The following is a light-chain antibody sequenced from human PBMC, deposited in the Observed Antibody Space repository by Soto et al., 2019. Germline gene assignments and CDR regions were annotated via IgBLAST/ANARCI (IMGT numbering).Light chain of an antibody. CDR3: SSYTTSTTWV. V-gene: IGLV2-14*01. J-gene: IGLJ3*02. CDR1: NSDVGGYNY. Sequence: QSALTQPASVSGSPGQSIAISCTGTNSDVGGYNYVSWYQHHPGKAPKFMIYEVSNRPSGVSNRFSGSKSGNTASLTISGLQAEDEADYYCSSYTTSTTWVFGGGTKLTVL. CDR2: EVS.